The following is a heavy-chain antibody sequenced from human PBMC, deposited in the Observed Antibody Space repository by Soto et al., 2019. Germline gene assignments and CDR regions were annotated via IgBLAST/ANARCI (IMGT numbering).Heavy chain of an antibody. CDR2: ISGSGGST. CDR3: AKSGRGWTLYYYYGMDV. CDR1: GFTFSSYA. V-gene: IGHV3-23*01. Sequence: GGSLRLSCAASGFTFSSYAMSWVRQAPGKGLEWVSAISGSGGSTYYADSVKGRFTISRDNSKNTLYLQMNSLRAEDTAVYYCAKSGRGWTLYYYYGMDVWGQGTTVTVSS. D-gene: IGHD6-19*01. J-gene: IGHJ6*02.